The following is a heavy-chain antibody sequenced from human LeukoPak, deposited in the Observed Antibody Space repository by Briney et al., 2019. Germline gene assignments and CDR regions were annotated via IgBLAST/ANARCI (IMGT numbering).Heavy chain of an antibody. D-gene: IGHD2-2*02. CDR3: AKDFTPYCSSTSCYRLGAFDI. J-gene: IGHJ3*02. Sequence: GGSLRLSCAASGFTFSSYAMHWVRQAPGKGLEWVAVISYDGSNKYYADSVKGRFTISRDNSKNTLYLQMNSLRAEDTAVYYCAKDFTPYCSSTSCYRLGAFDIWGQGTMVTVSS. CDR1: GFTFSSYA. CDR2: ISYDGSNK. V-gene: IGHV3-30-3*01.